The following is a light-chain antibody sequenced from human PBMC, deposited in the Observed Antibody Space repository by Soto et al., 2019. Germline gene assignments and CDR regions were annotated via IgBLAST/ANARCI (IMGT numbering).Light chain of an antibody. V-gene: IGKV3-15*01. Sequence: EIVMTQSPATLSVSPGARATLSCWASQSVSSNLAWYQKKPGQAPRLLVWRASIRATDMAARFSGSGSGTEFTLTISSLQPEDSAVYYCQQYNNWPLTFGGGTKVDIK. CDR2: RAS. CDR3: QQYNNWPLT. CDR1: QSVSSN. J-gene: IGKJ4*01.